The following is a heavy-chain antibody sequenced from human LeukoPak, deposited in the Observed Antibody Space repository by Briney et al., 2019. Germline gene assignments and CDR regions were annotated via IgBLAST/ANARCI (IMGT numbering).Heavy chain of an antibody. CDR2: IYHSGST. V-gene: IGHV4-30-2*01. CDR1: GGSISSGGYS. D-gene: IGHD5-24*01. CDR3: ARDSITVNGFDI. J-gene: IGHJ3*02. Sequence: SETLSLTCAVSGGSISSGGYSWSWLRQPPGKGLEWIGYIYHSGSTYYNPSLKSRVTISVDRSKNQFSLKLSSVTAADTAVYYCARDSITVNGFDIWGQGTMVTVSS.